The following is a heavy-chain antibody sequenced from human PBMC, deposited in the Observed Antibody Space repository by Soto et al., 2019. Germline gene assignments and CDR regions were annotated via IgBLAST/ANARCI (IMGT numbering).Heavy chain of an antibody. J-gene: IGHJ4*02. D-gene: IGHD4-4*01. V-gene: IGHV3-23*01. Sequence: PGWALRLSCGVSGFTVTSNGVSWVRQAPGKGLEWVSADSVKGRFTISRDISRNTVFLQMDSLRAEDTAVYYCAKDRQYPRDYFHYWGQGTLVTVSS. CDR3: AKDRQYPRDYFHY. CDR1: GFTVTSNG.